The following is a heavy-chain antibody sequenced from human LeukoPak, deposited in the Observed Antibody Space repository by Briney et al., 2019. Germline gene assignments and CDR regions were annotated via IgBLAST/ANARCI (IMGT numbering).Heavy chain of an antibody. Sequence: GGSLRLSCAASGFTFSTFAMIWVRQPPGKGLEWVSSIFPSGGEIHYADSVRGRFTISRDNSKSTLSLQMNSLRAEDTAIYYCAKFGGGLLWFGESPVFDCWGQGTLVTVSS. D-gene: IGHD3-10*01. J-gene: IGHJ4*02. CDR2: IFPSGGEI. V-gene: IGHV3-23*01. CDR1: GFTFSTFA. CDR3: AKFGGGLLWFGESPVFDC.